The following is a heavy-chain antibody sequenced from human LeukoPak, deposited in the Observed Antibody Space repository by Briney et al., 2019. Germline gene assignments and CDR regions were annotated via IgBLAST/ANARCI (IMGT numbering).Heavy chain of an antibody. CDR3: AKRGYCRGGTCFSHDAFDI. Sequence: GRSLRLSCAASGFIFSSYGMHWVRQAPGKGLEWVAVISYDGGNISYTDSVKGRFTISRDNSKNTLYLQMNSLRAEDTAVYYCAKRGYCRGGTCFSHDAFDIWGQGTMVTVSS. CDR2: ISYDGGNI. V-gene: IGHV3-30*18. D-gene: IGHD2-15*01. J-gene: IGHJ3*02. CDR1: GFIFSSYG.